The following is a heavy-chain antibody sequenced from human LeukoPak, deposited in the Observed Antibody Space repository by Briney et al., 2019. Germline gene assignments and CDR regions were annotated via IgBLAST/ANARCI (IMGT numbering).Heavy chain of an antibody. CDR1: GGSISSGGYY. V-gene: IGHV4-31*03. D-gene: IGHD5-12*01. J-gene: IGHJ3*02. Sequence: PSETLSLTCTVSGGSISSGGYYWSWIRQHPGKGLEWIGYIYYSGSTYYNPSLKSRVTISVDTSKNQFSLKLSSVTAADTAVYYCARGNRGYSGYDSELFSDAFDIWGQGTMVTVSS. CDR2: IYYSGST. CDR3: ARGNRGYSGYDSELFSDAFDI.